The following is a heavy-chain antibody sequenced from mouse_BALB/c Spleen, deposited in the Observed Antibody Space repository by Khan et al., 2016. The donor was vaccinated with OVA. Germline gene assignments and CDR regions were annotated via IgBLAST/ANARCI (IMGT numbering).Heavy chain of an antibody. D-gene: IGHD2-10*01. J-gene: IGHJ4*01. Sequence: QVQLQQSGPGLVAPSQSLSITCTISGFSLTSYGIHWVRQPPGKGLEWLVVIWSDGSTTYNSTLKSRLSITKDNSKSQVFLKMNSRQTDDTAMYYCARQPYYHYYALDYWGQGTSVTVSS. CDR2: IWSDGST. CDR1: GFSLTSYG. CDR3: ARQPYYHYYALDY. V-gene: IGHV2-6-1*01.